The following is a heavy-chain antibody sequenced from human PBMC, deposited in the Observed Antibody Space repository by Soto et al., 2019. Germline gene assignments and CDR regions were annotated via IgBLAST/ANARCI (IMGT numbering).Heavy chain of an antibody. D-gene: IGHD5-12*01. CDR3: ARDRNSGYDSKDY. Sequence: IPGGSLRLSCAASGFTFSDYYMSWIRQAPGKGLEWVSYISSSSSYTNYADSVKGRFTISRDNAKNSLYLQMNSLRAEGTAVYYCARDRNSGYDSKDYWGQGTLVTVSS. CDR2: ISSSSSYT. J-gene: IGHJ4*02. V-gene: IGHV3-11*06. CDR1: GFTFSDYY.